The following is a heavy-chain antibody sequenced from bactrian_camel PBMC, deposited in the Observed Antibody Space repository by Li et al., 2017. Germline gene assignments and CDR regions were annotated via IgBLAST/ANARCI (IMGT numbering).Heavy chain of an antibody. CDR1: GHTDSIDSLIT. Sequence: HVQLVESGGGSVQAGGTLRLSCVASGHTDSIDSLITMGWLRQAPGKEREGVAAILLRGDDTAYADAVKGRFTISQDATKDTVHLQMTRLRPEDTAMHYCSADPGRGFECGLAVVAYSDMYRGPGTQVTVS. D-gene: IGHD7*01. J-gene: IGHJ4*01. CDR3: SADPGRGFECGLAVVAYSDMY. CDR2: ILLRGDDT. V-gene: IGHV3-3*01.